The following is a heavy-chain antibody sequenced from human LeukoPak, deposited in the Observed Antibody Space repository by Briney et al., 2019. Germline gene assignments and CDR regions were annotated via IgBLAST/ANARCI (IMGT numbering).Heavy chain of an antibody. CDR1: GFTFSSYW. CDR2: IKQDGSEK. V-gene: IGHV3-7*01. CDR3: ARVITGYYYDSSGYYGDY. Sequence: GGSLRLSCAASGFTFSSYWMSWVRQAPGKGLEWVANIKQDGSEKYHVDSVKGRFTISRDNAKNSLYLQMNSLRAEDTAVYYCARVITGYYYDSSGYYGDYWGQGTLVTVSS. J-gene: IGHJ4*02. D-gene: IGHD3-22*01.